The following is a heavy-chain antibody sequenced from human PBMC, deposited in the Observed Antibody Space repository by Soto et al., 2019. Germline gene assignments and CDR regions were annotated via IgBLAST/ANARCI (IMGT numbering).Heavy chain of an antibody. CDR3: VKAVGPTAPSSRIFDY. Sequence: LESGGGLVQPGGSLRLSCAASGFTFTNCAMSWVRQAPGKGLEWVSISSGDGTSIYYADSVKGRFTISRDNFKNALYLQMSSLRADDTDVYYCVKAVGPTAPSSRIFDYWGQGTLVTVSS. J-gene: IGHJ4*02. CDR1: GFTFTNCA. V-gene: IGHV3-23*01. CDR2: SSGDGTSI. D-gene: IGHD1-26*01.